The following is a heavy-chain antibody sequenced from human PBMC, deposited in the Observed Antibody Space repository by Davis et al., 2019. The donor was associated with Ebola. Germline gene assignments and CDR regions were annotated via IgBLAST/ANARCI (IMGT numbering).Heavy chain of an antibody. Sequence: GESLKISCAASGFTFSSYGMHWVRQAPGKGLEWVAVIWYDGSKKYYADSVKGRFTISRDNSKNTLYLQMNSLRAEDTAVYYCAHFGVTRNAYDIWGQGTMVTVSS. V-gene: IGHV3-33*01. J-gene: IGHJ3*02. CDR1: GFTFSSYG. CDR2: IWYDGSKK. D-gene: IGHD3-10*01. CDR3: AHFGVTRNAYDI.